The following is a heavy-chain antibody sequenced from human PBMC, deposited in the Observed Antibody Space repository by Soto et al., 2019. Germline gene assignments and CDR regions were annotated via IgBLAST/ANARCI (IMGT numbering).Heavy chain of an antibody. Sequence: EVQLVESGGGLVKPGGSLRLSCAASGFTFSSYSMNWVRQAPGKGLEWVSSISSSSSYIYYADSVKGRFTISRDNAKNTLYLEMNSLRVEDTAVYYCTRDIGGRGAYWGPGTLVTVSS. CDR2: ISSSSSYI. D-gene: IGHD3-16*01. CDR1: GFTFSSYS. CDR3: TRDIGGRGAY. J-gene: IGHJ4*02. V-gene: IGHV3-21*01.